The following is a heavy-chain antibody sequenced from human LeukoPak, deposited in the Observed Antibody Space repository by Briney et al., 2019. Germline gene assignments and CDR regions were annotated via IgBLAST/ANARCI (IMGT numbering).Heavy chain of an antibody. CDR2: ISYDGSNK. Sequence: PGGSLRLSCAASGFTFSSYAMHWVGQAPGKGLEWVAVISYDGSNKYYADSVKGRFTISRDNSKNTLYLQMNSLRAEDTAVYYCARDLYSSGFFDYWGQGTLVTVSS. V-gene: IGHV3-30*04. D-gene: IGHD6-19*01. CDR1: GFTFSSYA. J-gene: IGHJ4*02. CDR3: ARDLYSSGFFDY.